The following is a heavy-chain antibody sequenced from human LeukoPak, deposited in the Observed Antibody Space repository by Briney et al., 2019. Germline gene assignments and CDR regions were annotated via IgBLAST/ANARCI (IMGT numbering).Heavy chain of an antibody. CDR3: ARSYYDFWSGYYRPNWFDP. Sequence: SETLSLTCTVSDGSLSSSSYYWCWIRQRPGNGSDWTGGSYCGGSTYYIPCLKTRVTIAVDTSKHQVSLKLSSVTATDTAVYYCARSYYDFWSGYYRPNWFDPWGQGTLVTVSS. J-gene: IGHJ5*02. D-gene: IGHD3-3*01. V-gene: IGHV4-39*01. CDR1: DGSLSSSSYY. CDR2: SYCGGST.